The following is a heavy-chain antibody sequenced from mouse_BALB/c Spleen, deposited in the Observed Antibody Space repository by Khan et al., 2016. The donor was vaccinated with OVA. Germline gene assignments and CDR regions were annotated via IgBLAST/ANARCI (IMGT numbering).Heavy chain of an antibody. V-gene: IGHV1S81*02. D-gene: IGHD2-2*01. CDR1: GYTFTTYY. CDR3: TRSGYGSFAY. J-gene: IGHJ3*01. Sequence: QVQLQQSGAELVKTGASVKLSCQASGYTFTTYYMYWVKQRPGQGLEWIGEINPSNGGTNFNEKFKSKATLTVDKSSSTAYMQLSSLTSEDSAVYCCTRSGYGSFAYWGQGTLVTVSA. CDR2: INPSNGGT.